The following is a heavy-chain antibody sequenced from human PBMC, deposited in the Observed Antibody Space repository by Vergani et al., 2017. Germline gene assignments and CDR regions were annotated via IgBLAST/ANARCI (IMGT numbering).Heavy chain of an antibody. Sequence: QVQLQASGPGRVKPSQTLSLTCTMSGGSISAGYYFWSWIRQPAGKGLEWLGHISASGNASHSPSLKTRVSMSVDTSKNQFSLTVTSVTAADTAIYFCARRSGGYSGGKVDPLRTAFDVWGHGTVVTVSS. CDR3: ARRSGGYSGGKVDPLRTAFDV. CDR2: ISASGNA. J-gene: IGHJ3*01. D-gene: IGHD6-19*01. V-gene: IGHV4-61*02. CDR1: GGSISAGYYF.